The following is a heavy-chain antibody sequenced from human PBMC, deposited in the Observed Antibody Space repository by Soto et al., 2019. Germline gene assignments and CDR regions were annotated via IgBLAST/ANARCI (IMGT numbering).Heavy chain of an antibody. Sequence: GGSLRLSCAASGFTFSSYAMSWVRQAPGKGLEWVSAISGSGGSTYYADSVKGRFTISRDNSKNTLYLQMNRLRAEDTAVYYCAKTQRISDYYDSSGYYSDFDYWGQGTLVSVSS. CDR3: AKTQRISDYYDSSGYYSDFDY. CDR1: GFTFSSYA. V-gene: IGHV3-23*01. CDR2: ISGSGGST. J-gene: IGHJ4*02. D-gene: IGHD3-22*01.